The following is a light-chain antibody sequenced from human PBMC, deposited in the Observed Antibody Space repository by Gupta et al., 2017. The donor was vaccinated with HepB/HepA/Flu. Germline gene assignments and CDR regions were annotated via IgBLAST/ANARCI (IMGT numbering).Light chain of an antibody. V-gene: IGLV2-8*01. CDR2: EVT. CDR1: SSDVGGYIH. J-gene: IGLJ3*02. CDR3: SSYAGSNFWV. Sequence: QSALPQPPSASGSPGQSLTISCTGTSSDVGGYIHVSWYQQRPGKAPKLMIYEVTKRPSGVPDRFSGSKSDNTASLTVSGLQAEDEADYYCSSYAGSNFWVFGGGTKLTVL.